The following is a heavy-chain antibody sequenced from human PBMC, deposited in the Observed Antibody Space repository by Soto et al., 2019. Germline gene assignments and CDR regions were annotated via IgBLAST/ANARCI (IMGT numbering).Heavy chain of an antibody. Sequence: GESLKISCKGSGYRFINYWISWMLQMPGKGLEWMGKIDPSDSYSNYSPSFQGHVTVSADKSISTAYLQWSSLKASDTAMYHCERHSIGSYYYDMDVWGQGTTVTVSS. CDR1: GYRFINYW. CDR3: ERHSIGSYYYDMDV. CDR2: IDPSDSYS. V-gene: IGHV5-10-1*01. J-gene: IGHJ6*02.